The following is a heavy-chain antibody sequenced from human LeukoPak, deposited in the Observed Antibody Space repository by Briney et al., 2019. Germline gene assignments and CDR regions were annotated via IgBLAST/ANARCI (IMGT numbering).Heavy chain of an antibody. CDR2: IFYSGNT. CDR1: GGSISSTSYY. J-gene: IGHJ6*04. CDR3: AREAAAGKRMDV. Sequence: SETLSLTCTVSGGSISSTSYYWGWIRQPPRKGLEWIGSIFYSGNTYYNPSLKSRVTISVDTSKKQFSLNLSSVTAADTAVYYCAREAAAGKRMDVWGKGTTVTVSS. V-gene: IGHV4-39*02. D-gene: IGHD6-13*01.